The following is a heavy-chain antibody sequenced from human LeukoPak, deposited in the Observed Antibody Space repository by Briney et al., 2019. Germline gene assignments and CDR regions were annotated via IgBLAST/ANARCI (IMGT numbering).Heavy chain of an antibody. CDR3: ARVIRVAVDAFDI. D-gene: IGHD2-15*01. J-gene: IGHJ3*02. Sequence: GGSLRLSCAASGFTSSSYSMNWVRQAPGKGLEWVSSISSSSSYIYYADSVKGRFTVSRDNAKNSLYLQMNSLRAEDTAVYYCARVIRVAVDAFDIWGQGTMVTVSS. V-gene: IGHV3-21*01. CDR1: GFTSSSYS. CDR2: ISSSSSYI.